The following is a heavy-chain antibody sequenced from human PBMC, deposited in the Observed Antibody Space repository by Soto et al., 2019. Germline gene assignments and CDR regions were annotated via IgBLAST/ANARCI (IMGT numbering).Heavy chain of an antibody. CDR1: GFTFSPYW. CDR3: AKGVRSGSGWNA. Sequence: GGSLRLSCVASGFTFSPYWMSWVRQAPGRGLQWVATINDDGSEKYYADSVKGRFTISRHNSRNSLYLQLTSLRAEDTAIYYCAKGVRSGSGWNAWGQGIPVTVSS. CDR2: INDDGSEK. V-gene: IGHV3-7*03. J-gene: IGHJ5*02. D-gene: IGHD6-19*01.